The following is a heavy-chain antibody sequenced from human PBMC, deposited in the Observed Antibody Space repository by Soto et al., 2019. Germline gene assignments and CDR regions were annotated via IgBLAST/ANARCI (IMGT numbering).Heavy chain of an antibody. D-gene: IGHD2-8*01. CDR2: ISGYNGDT. CDR3: AKNGQPPYYYYGLDV. CDR1: GYTFTRYG. J-gene: IGHJ6*02. Sequence: QGHLVQSEAEVKKSGASVKVSCKASGYTFTRYGISWVRQAPGQGLEWMGWISGYNGDTNYAQKVHGIVSMTMDTSTTTAYMELRSLTSDDTAVYYCAKNGQPPYYYYGLDVWGQGTKVTVSS. V-gene: IGHV1-18*01.